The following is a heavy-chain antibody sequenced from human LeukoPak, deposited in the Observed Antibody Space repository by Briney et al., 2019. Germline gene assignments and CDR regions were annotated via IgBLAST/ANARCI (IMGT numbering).Heavy chain of an antibody. D-gene: IGHD1-1*01. CDR3: ARGVGLTQGGTFDY. CDR2: IYHSGST. J-gene: IGHJ4*02. V-gene: IGHV4-38-2*02. Sequence: WETLSLTCTVSGYSISSGFYWGWIRQPPGKGLEWIGSIYHSGSTHYNSSLKSRVTISVDTSKNQLSLKLSSVTAADTAVYYCARGVGLTQGGTFDYWGQGTLVTVSS. CDR1: GYSISSGFY.